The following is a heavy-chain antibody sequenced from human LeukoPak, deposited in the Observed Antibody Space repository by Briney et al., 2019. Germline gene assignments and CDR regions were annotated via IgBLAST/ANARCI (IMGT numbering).Heavy chain of an antibody. CDR1: GFTFSSYG. Sequence: GGSLRLSCAASGFTFSSYGMNWVRQAPGKGLEWVSSISSSSSYIYYADSVKGRFTISRDNSKNTLYLQMNSLRAEDTAVYHCAKKSRGSGSYYGDYWGQGILVTVSS. J-gene: IGHJ4*02. CDR3: AKKSRGSGSYYGDY. D-gene: IGHD3-10*01. V-gene: IGHV3-21*04. CDR2: ISSSSSYI.